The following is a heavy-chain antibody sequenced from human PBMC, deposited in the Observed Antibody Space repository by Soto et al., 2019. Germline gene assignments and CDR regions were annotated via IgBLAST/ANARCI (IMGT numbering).Heavy chain of an antibody. V-gene: IGHV3-66*01. J-gene: IGHJ4*02. CDR3: ARTNYGSGSYPHYY. D-gene: IGHD3-10*01. CDR2: IYTGGST. CDR1: GFTISNNY. Sequence: EVQLVESGEGLVQPGGSLRLSCAASGFTISNNYMSWVRQAPGKGLEWVSVIYTGGSTYYADSVKGRFTISRDNSKNTLFLQMNSLRAEDTAVYYCARTNYGSGSYPHYYWGQGTLVTVSP.